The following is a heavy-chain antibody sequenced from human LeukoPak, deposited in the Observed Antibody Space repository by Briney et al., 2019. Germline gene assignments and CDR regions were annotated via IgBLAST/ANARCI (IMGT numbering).Heavy chain of an antibody. CDR2: ISGTGGST. J-gene: IGHJ4*02. V-gene: IGHV3-23*01. Sequence: PGGSLRLSCAASGFSFSTYAMSWVRQAPGKGLEWVSAISGTGGSTYYADSVKGRFTISRDNSKNTLYLQMNSLRAEDTAVYYCAKDNERRDLPYFDYWGQGTLVTVSS. CDR1: GFSFSTYA. D-gene: IGHD6-25*01. CDR3: AKDNERRDLPYFDY.